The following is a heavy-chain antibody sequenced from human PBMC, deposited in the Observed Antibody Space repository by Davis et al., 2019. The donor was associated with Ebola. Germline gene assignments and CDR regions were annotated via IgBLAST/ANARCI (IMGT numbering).Heavy chain of an antibody. Sequence: GESLKISCAASGFTFRNYYMSWVRQAPGKGLEWVSYISSSGSNVYYADSVRGRFTSSRDSAMDSVYLQMNSLRVDDTAVYYCARERLSCGGDCLDCWGQGTLVTVSS. CDR3: ARERLSCGGDCLDC. V-gene: IGHV3-11*04. J-gene: IGHJ4*02. D-gene: IGHD2-21*02. CDR1: GFTFRNYY. CDR2: ISSSGSNV.